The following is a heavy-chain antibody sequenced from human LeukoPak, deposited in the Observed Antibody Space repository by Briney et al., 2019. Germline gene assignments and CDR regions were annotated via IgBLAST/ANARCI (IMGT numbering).Heavy chain of an antibody. V-gene: IGHV5-51*01. CDR2: IYPEDSDT. Sequence: GGALEISCQGSGCIFTSYWIGWVRQVPGKGVEGVGIIYPEDSDTRYSPSCQEQVTITGEKYVSTASLQWSSLKASDTAIYYCARHYPGGDYFIDYWGQGTLVTVSS. CDR1: GCIFTSYW. J-gene: IGHJ4*02. CDR3: ARHYPGGDYFIDY. D-gene: IGHD4-17*01.